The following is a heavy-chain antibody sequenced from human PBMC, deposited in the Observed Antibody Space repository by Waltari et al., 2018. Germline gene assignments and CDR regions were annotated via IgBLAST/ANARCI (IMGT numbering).Heavy chain of an antibody. CDR1: GYTVFAYP. CDR3: ASGRERSYGSANYYQLDY. Sequence: QVQLVQSGAEMKKPGASVTLSCKASGYTVFAYPIPSVRQAPGQRLEWMGWITGNDNTKYSQRFQGRVTITRDRSASTTYMDLSTLRSEDTAVYYCASGRERSYGSANYYQLDYWGQGTLVTVSS. V-gene: IGHV1-3*01. CDR2: ITGNDNT. D-gene: IGHD3-10*01. J-gene: IGHJ4*02.